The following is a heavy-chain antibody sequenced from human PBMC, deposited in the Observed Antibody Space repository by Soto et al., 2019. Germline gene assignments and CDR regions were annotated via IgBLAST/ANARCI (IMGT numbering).Heavy chain of an antibody. D-gene: IGHD1-26*01. Sequence: PGGSLRLSCAASGFTFSSYAMSWVRQAPGKGLQWVSAISGSGGSTYYADSVKGRFTISRDNSKNTLYLQMNSLTAEDTAVYYCAKDNSGYSGNYYASSAMDVWGQGTTVTVSS. J-gene: IGHJ6*02. CDR1: GFTFSSYA. CDR3: AKDNSGYSGNYYASSAMDV. CDR2: ISGSGGST. V-gene: IGHV3-23*01.